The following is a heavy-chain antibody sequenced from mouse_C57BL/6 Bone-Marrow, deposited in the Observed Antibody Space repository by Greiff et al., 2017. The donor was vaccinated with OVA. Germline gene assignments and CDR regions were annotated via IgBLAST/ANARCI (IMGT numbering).Heavy chain of an antibody. J-gene: IGHJ3*01. Sequence: EVQLQQSGPELVKPGASVKISCKASGYSFTDYNMNWVKQSNGKSLEWIGVINPNYGTTSYNQKFKGKATLTVDQSSSTAYMQLNSLTSEDSAVYYCARTGITTVVAKGFAYWGQGTLVTVSA. CDR2: INPNYGTT. CDR3: ARTGITTVVAKGFAY. CDR1: GYSFTDYN. V-gene: IGHV1-39*01. D-gene: IGHD1-1*01.